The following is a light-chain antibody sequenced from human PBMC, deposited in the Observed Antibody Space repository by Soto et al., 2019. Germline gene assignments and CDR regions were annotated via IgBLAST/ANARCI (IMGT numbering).Light chain of an antibody. V-gene: IGKV3-15*01. CDR3: QQYNNWPAIT. J-gene: IGKJ5*01. CDR1: HSVSSSY. CDR2: GAS. Sequence: EIVLTQSPATLSLSPGERATLSCRASHSVSSSYLAWYQQKPGQAPRLLIYGASTRASGIPARFSGSGSGTEFTLTISSLQSEDFAVYYCQQYNNWPAITFGQGTRLEIK.